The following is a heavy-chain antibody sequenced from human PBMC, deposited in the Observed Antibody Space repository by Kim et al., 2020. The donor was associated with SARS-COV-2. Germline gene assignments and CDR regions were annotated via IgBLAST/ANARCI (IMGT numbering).Heavy chain of an antibody. CDR3: ARHVEGMPYIDY. J-gene: IGHJ4*02. V-gene: IGHV4-39*01. CDR1: GGSISSSSYY. D-gene: IGHD2-2*01. CDR2: IYYSGST. Sequence: SETLSLTCTVSGGSISSSSYYWGWIRQPPGKGLEWIGSIYYSGSTYYNPSLKSRVTISVDTSKNQFSLKLSSVTAADTAVYYCARHVEGMPYIDYWGQGT.